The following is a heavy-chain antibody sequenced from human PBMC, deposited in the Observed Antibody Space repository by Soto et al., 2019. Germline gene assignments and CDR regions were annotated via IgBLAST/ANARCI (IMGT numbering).Heavy chain of an antibody. CDR3: SRSLNS. J-gene: IGHJ4*02. Sequence: VQLMESGGGLVQLGGSLRLSCAASGFTFSTYWMDWVRQTPGKGLEWVANINQDGSEKNYVDSVKGRFTIYRDNAKNSLYLQMSSLTAEDSALYYCSRSLNSWGQGTLVTVSS. CDR2: INQDGSEK. CDR1: GFTFSTYW. V-gene: IGHV3-7*01.